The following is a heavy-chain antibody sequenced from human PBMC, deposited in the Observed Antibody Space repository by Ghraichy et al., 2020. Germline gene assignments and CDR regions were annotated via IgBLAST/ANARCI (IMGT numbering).Heavy chain of an antibody. CDR1: GGSISSSSYY. V-gene: IGHV4-39*01. J-gene: IGHJ5*02. CDR2: IYYSGTT. CDR3: ARPSGTYSPYKWCDP. Sequence: SETLSLTCTVSGGSISSSSYYWGWIRQPPGKGLEWIGNIYYSGTTYYNPSLKSRVTISVDTSKNQFSLKLTSVTAADTAVYYCARPSGTYSPYKWCDPWGQGTLVTVSS. D-gene: IGHD1-26*01.